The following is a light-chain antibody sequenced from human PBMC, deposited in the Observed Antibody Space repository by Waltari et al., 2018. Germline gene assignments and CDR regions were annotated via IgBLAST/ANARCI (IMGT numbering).Light chain of an antibody. CDR3: LVWHSTTDHHGV. Sequence: SYVVTQSPSVSVAPGETARITCGGDNIGSKSVHWYQQRPGQAPVLVISYDSDRPSGIPERFSGSNSWNRATLTISWVEADDEADYYCLVWHSTTDHHGVFGGGTKLTVL. V-gene: IGLV3-21*04. CDR1: NIGSKS. CDR2: YDS. J-gene: IGLJ2*01.